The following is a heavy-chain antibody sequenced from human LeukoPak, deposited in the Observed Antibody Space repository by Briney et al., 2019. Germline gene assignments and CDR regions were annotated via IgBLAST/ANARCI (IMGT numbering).Heavy chain of an antibody. CDR1: GYTFTSYG. D-gene: IGHD3-22*01. Sequence: ASVKVSCKASGYTFTSYGISWVRQAPGQGLEWMGWISAYNGNTNYAQKLQGRVTMTTDTSTSTAYMELRSLRSDDTAVYYCASSSDGSGYYRQFYYYYGMDVWGQGTTVTVSS. CDR2: ISAYNGNT. V-gene: IGHV1-18*01. CDR3: ASSSDGSGYYRQFYYYYGMDV. J-gene: IGHJ6*02.